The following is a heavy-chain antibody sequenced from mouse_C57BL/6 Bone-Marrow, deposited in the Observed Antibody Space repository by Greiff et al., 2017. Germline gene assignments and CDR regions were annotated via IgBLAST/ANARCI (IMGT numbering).Heavy chain of an antibody. J-gene: IGHJ4*01. CDR1: GFTFSSYA. CDR3: TRGGDYDYNYAMDY. D-gene: IGHD2-4*01. Sequence: EVKVVESGEGLVKPGGSLKLSCAASGFTFSSYAMSWVRQTPEKRLEWVAYISSGGDYIYYADTVKGRFTISRDNARNTLYLQMSSLKSEDTAMYYCTRGGDYDYNYAMDYWGQGTSVTVSS. CDR2: ISSGGDYI. V-gene: IGHV5-9-1*02.